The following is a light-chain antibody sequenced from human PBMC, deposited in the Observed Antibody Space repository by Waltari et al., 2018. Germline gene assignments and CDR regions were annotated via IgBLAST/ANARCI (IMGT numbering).Light chain of an antibody. CDR1: QSVGNW. J-gene: IGKJ2*01. Sequence: DIQMTQSPSTLSASVVYIVTISSRASQSVGNWLACYQQKPGKAPKLLIYMASSLESGVPSRFSGSGSGTEFTLTISRLQPDDFATYSCQQYSSFSTFGQGTKVDI. CDR2: MAS. V-gene: IGKV1-5*03. CDR3: QQYSSFST.